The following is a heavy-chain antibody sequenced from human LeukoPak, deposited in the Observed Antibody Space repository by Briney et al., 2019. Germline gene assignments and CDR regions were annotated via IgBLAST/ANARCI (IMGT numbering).Heavy chain of an antibody. J-gene: IGHJ6*02. CDR1: GFTFSSYG. Sequence: GRSLRLSCAASGFTFSSYGMHWVRQAPGKGLEWVAVIWYDGSNKYYADSVKGRFTISRDNSKNTLYLQMNSLGAEDTAVYYCAREDIVATSPYYYYYGMDVWGQGTTVTVSS. CDR3: AREDIVATSPYYYYYGMDV. D-gene: IGHD5-12*01. V-gene: IGHV3-33*01. CDR2: IWYDGSNK.